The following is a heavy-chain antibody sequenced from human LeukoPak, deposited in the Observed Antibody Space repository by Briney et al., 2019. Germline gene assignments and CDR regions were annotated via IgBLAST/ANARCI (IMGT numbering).Heavy chain of an antibody. Sequence: GGSLRLSCAASGFTFSSYWMHWVRQAPGKGLVWVSRIKSDGSTRYADSVKGRFTISRDNAKNTVSLQMTSMRAEDTGVYYCARAPSEIGGYYPEYFRHWGQGTLVIVSS. V-gene: IGHV3-74*01. J-gene: IGHJ1*01. CDR3: ARAPSEIGGYYPEYFRH. CDR1: GFTFSSYW. CDR2: IKSDGST. D-gene: IGHD3-22*01.